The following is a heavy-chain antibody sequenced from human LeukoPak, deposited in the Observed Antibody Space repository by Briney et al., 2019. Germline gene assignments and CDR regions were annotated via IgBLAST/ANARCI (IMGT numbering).Heavy chain of an antibody. J-gene: IGHJ4*02. D-gene: IGHD3-3*01. CDR1: GGSFSGYY. CDR3: ARGDFWSGYYITRYYFDY. Sequence: PSETLSLTCAVYGGSFSGYYWSWIRQPPGKGLEWIGEINHSGSTNYNPSLKSRVTISVDTSKNQFSLKLSSVTAADTAVYYCARGDFWSGYYITRYYFDYWGQGTLVTVSS. V-gene: IGHV4-34*01. CDR2: INHSGST.